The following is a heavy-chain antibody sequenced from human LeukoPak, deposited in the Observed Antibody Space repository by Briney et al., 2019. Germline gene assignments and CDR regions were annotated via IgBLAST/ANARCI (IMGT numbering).Heavy chain of an antibody. Sequence: ASVKVSCKASGGTFSSYAISWVRQAPGQGLEWMGGIIPIFGTANYAQKFQGRVTITADESTSTAYMELSSLRSEDTAVYYCASDRGYCGGDCPYYYYGMDVWGEGTTVTVSS. D-gene: IGHD2-21*02. CDR1: GGTFSSYA. V-gene: IGHV1-69*13. CDR2: IIPIFGTA. J-gene: IGHJ6*04. CDR3: ASDRGYCGGDCPYYYYGMDV.